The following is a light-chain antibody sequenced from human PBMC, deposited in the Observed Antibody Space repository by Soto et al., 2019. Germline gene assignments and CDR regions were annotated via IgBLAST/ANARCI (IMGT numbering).Light chain of an antibody. CDR3: CSYAGSGTLV. V-gene: IGLV2-23*02. CDR1: SSDVGSYDL. J-gene: IGLJ3*02. Sequence: QSVLTQPASVSGSPGQSITISCTGTSSDVGSYDLVSWYQQYPGKAPKVMIFEVIKRPSGVYRFSGSKSGNTASLTISGLQAEDEAHYYCCSYAGSGTLVFGGGTKLTVL. CDR2: EVI.